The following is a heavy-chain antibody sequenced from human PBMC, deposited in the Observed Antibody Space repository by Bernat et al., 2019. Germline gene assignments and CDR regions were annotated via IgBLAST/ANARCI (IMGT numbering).Heavy chain of an antibody. D-gene: IGHD6-13*01. Sequence: VHLVESGGGLVKPGGSLRLSCAASGFTFSNAWMNWVRQAPGKGLEWVAVISYDGSNKYYADSVEGRFTISRDNSKNTLYLQMNSLRAEDTAVYYCESTAAGLDYWGQGTLITVSS. V-gene: IGHV3-30-3*01. CDR3: ESTAAGLDY. CDR2: ISYDGSNK. J-gene: IGHJ4*02. CDR1: GFTFSNAW.